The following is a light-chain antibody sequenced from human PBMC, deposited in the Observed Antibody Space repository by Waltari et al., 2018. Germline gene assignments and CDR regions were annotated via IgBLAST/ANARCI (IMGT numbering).Light chain of an antibody. J-gene: IGLJ2*01. V-gene: IGLV2-11*01. CDR1: LSDIGGYYF. Sequence: QSALTQPRSVSGSPGQPVTISCTGTLSDIGGYYFVSWYQQYPGKAPKRIIYDVNKRPPGVPDRFSGSKSGNTASLTISGLLNEDEADYYCCSYAGADTSVVFGGGTTLTVL. CDR3: CSYAGADTSVV. CDR2: DVN.